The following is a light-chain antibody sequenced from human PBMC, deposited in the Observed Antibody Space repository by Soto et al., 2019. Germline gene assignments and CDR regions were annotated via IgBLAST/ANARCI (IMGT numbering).Light chain of an antibody. CDR3: QQYNNWPQT. CDR1: QSVSSK. V-gene: IGKV3-15*01. CDR2: GAS. Sequence: DIVMTQSPVTLSVSPGERATLSCRASQSVSSKLAWYQQKPGQAPRLLIYGASTRATGIPARFSGSGSGTEFTLSISSLQSEDFAVYYCQQYNNWPQTFGQGTKVDIK. J-gene: IGKJ2*01.